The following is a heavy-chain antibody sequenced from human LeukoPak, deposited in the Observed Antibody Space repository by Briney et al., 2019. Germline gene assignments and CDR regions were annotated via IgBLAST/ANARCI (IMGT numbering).Heavy chain of an antibody. Sequence: GGSLRLSCAASGFTFSNAWMSWVRQAPGKGLEWVGRIKSKTDGGTTDYAAPVKGRFTISRDDSKNTLYLQMNSLKTVDTAVYYCTTGAPPTQWLVTVGPFDYWGQGTLVTVSS. J-gene: IGHJ4*02. CDR1: GFTFSNAW. V-gene: IGHV3-15*01. CDR3: TTGAPPTQWLVTVGPFDY. CDR2: IKSKTDGGTT. D-gene: IGHD6-19*01.